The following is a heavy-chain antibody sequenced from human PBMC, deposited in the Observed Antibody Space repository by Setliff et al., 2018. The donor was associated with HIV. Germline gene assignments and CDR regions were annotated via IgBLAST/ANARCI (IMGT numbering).Heavy chain of an antibody. D-gene: IGHD3-22*01. CDR2: INPNNGGT. CDR3: ARDYYDSSGYIFFPGLPDY. V-gene: IGHV1-2*02. Sequence: ASVKVSCKASGYTFTGYYMHWVRQAPGQGLEWMGWINPNNGGTNYAQEFQGRVTMTRDTSISTAYMELSRLRSDDTAVYYYARDYYDSSGYIFFPGLPDYWGQGTLVTVSS. J-gene: IGHJ4*02. CDR1: GYTFTGYY.